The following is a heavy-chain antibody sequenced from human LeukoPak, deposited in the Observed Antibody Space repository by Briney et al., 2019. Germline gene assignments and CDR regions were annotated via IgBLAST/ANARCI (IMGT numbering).Heavy chain of an antibody. CDR2: IYPGDSDT. J-gene: IGHJ6*02. CDR3: ARRDYYDSSGYSGYGMDV. D-gene: IGHD3-22*01. V-gene: IGHV5-51*01. Sequence: GESLKISCKGSGYSFTSYWIGWVRQMPGKGLEWMGIIYPGDSDTRYSPSFQGQVTISADKSISTAYLQWSSLKASDTAMYYCARRDYYDSSGYSGYGMDVWGQGTTVTVPS. CDR1: GYSFTSYW.